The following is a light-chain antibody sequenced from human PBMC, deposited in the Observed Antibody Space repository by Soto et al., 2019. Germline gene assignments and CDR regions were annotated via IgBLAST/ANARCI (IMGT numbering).Light chain of an antibody. J-gene: IGKJ1*01. V-gene: IGKV1-5*03. CDR3: QHYNSYSEA. CDR2: KAS. CDR1: QTISSW. Sequence: DIQMTQSPSTLSVSVGDRFTMTGLASQTISSWLAWYQQKPGKAPKLLIYKASTLKSGVPSRFSGSGSGTEFTLTISSLQPDDFATYYCQHYNSYSEAFGQGTKVDI.